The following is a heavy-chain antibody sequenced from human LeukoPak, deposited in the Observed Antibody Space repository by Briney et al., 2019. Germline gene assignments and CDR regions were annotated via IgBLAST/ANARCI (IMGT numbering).Heavy chain of an antibody. V-gene: IGHV3-30-3*01. CDR3: ARATTGTTGGY. CDR2: ISYDGSNK. D-gene: IGHD4-17*01. Sequence: GGSLRLSCAASGFTFSSYAMHWVRQAPGKGLEWVAVISYDGSNKYYADSVKGRFTISRDNSKNTLYLQMNSLRAEDTAVYYCARATTGTTGGYWGQETLVTVSS. CDR1: GFTFSSYA. J-gene: IGHJ4*02.